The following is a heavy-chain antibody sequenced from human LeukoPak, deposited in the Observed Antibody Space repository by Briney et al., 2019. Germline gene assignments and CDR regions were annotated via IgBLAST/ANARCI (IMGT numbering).Heavy chain of an antibody. CDR3: PRDSRQTRYNWNDEGRKNWFDP. D-gene: IGHD1-1*01. Sequence: ASVEVSCKASGFTFSSYYIQWMRHAPGHGLEWMAIISPRAGSTKSTETLQGRVTMTADTSPGTVYMELSSLRSEDTAVYYCPRDSRQTRYNWNDEGRKNWFDPWGQGTLVTVSS. CDR2: ISPRAGST. CDR1: GFTFSSYY. J-gene: IGHJ5*02. V-gene: IGHV1-46*04.